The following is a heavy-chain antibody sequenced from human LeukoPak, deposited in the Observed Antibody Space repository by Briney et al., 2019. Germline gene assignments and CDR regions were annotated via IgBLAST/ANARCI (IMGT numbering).Heavy chain of an antibody. J-gene: IGHJ4*02. CDR2: IWYDGSNK. Sequence: HPGGSLRLSCAASGFTFSSYGMHWVRQAPGKGLEWVAVIWYDGSNKYYADSVKGRFTISRDNSKNTLYLQMNSLRAEDTAVYYCARGNTYYYDSSGYSDYWGQGTLVTVSS. D-gene: IGHD3-22*01. CDR1: GFTFSSYG. V-gene: IGHV3-33*01. CDR3: ARGNTYYYDSSGYSDY.